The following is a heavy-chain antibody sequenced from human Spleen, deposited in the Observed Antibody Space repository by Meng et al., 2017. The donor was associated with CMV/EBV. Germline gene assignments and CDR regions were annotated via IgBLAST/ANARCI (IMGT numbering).Heavy chain of an antibody. CDR2: IYYSGST. J-gene: IGHJ4*02. Sequence: QLQLQEPGPGLVKPTETLSLTCTVSGGSISSSSYYWGWIRQPPGKGLEWIGSIYYSGSTYYNPSLKSRVTISVDTSKNQFSLKLSSVTAADTAVYYCARTFSSSSNYFDYWGQGTLVTVSS. CDR3: ARTFSSSSNYFDY. D-gene: IGHD6-6*01. V-gene: IGHV4-39*07. CDR1: GGSISSSSYY.